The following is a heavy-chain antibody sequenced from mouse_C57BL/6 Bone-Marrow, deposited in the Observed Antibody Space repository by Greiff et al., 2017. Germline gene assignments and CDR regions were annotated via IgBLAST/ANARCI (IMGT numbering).Heavy chain of an antibody. D-gene: IGHD1-1*02. V-gene: IGHV1-64*01. CDR3: ARDYPSWVAY. CDR1: GYTFTSYW. Sequence: QVQLQQPGAELVKPGASVKLSCKASGYTFTSYWMHWVKQRPGQGLEWIGMIHPNSGSTNYNEKFKSKATLTVDKSSSTAYMQLSSLTSEDSAVYYCARDYPSWVAYWGQGTLVTVSA. J-gene: IGHJ3*01. CDR2: IHPNSGST.